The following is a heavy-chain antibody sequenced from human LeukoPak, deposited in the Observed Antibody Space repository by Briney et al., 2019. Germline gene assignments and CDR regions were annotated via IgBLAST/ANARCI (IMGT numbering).Heavy chain of an antibody. J-gene: IGHJ4*02. CDR1: GFTFSSYE. CDR2: ISSSGSSI. V-gene: IGHV3-48*03. CDR3: ARAGLNYYGSGSYYDY. D-gene: IGHD3-10*01. Sequence: GGSLRLSCAAPGFTFSSYEMNWVRQAPGKGLEWISYISSSGSSISYADSVKGRFTISRDNAKNSLNLQMNSLRAEDTAVYYCARAGLNYYGSGSYYDYWGQGTLVTVSS.